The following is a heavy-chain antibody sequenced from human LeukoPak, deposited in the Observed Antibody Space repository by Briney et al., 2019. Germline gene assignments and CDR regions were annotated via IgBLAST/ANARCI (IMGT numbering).Heavy chain of an antibody. CDR2: INPNSGGT. CDR1: GYTFTGYY. D-gene: IGHD2-8*01. V-gene: IGHV1-2*02. Sequence: ASVKVSCKASGYTFTGYYMHWVRQAPGQGVEWMGWINPNSGGTNYAQKFQGRVTMTRDTSISTAYMELSRLRSDDTAVYYCARGYCTNGVCYYLDYWGQGTLVTVSS. CDR3: ARGYCTNGVCYYLDY. J-gene: IGHJ4*02.